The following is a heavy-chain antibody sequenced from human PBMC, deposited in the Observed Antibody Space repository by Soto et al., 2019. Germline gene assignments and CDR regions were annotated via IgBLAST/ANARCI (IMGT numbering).Heavy chain of an antibody. CDR3: ARGDFDY. J-gene: IGHJ4*02. Sequence: EVQLVESGGGLIQPGGSLRLSCAASGFTVNTNYMSWVRQAPGKGLEWVSIVFSGGNTYYADSVKGRFTISRDNVKNTVFLQMNSLRDEDTAVYYCARGDFDYWGQGTLVTVSS. V-gene: IGHV3-53*01. CDR1: GFTVNTNY. CDR2: VFSGGNT.